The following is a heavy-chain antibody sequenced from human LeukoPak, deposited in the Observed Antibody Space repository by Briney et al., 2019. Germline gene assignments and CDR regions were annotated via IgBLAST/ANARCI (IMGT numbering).Heavy chain of an antibody. CDR2: IYHSGST. CDR3: ARDGSGSYSLAFDY. D-gene: IGHD3-10*01. Sequence: PSETLSLTCAVSGGSISSGGYYWSWIRQPPGKGLEWIGYIYHSGSTYYNPSLKSRVTISVDRSKNQFSLKLSSVTAADTAVYYCARDGSGSYSLAFDYWGQGTLVTVSS. J-gene: IGHJ4*02. CDR1: GGSISSGGYY. V-gene: IGHV4-30-2*01.